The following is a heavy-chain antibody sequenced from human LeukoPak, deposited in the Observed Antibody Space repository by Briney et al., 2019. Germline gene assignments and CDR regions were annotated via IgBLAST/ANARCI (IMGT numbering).Heavy chain of an antibody. CDR3: ARDRVGANGHFDY. CDR2: IAYGGST. V-gene: IGHV4-59*01. D-gene: IGHD1-26*01. Sequence: SETLSLACSVSGGSINNYYWSWIRQPPGKGLEWIGDIAYGGSTNYKSSLKSRVTISVDTPKKQLSLKLSSVTAADTAVYYCARDRVGANGHFDYWGQGTLVTVSS. J-gene: IGHJ4*02. CDR1: GGSINNYY.